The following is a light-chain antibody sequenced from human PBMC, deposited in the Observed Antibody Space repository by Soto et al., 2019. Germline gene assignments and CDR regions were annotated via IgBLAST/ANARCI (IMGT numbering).Light chain of an antibody. J-gene: IGKJ5*01. CDR1: QSISSW. Sequence: DIQMTQSPSTLSASVGDRVTITCRASQSISSWLAWYQQKPGKAPNLLIYDASNLETGVPSRFSGGGSGTDFTFTITSLQPEDIATYYCQHYDHVQVTFGQGTRLEI. CDR3: QHYDHVQVT. V-gene: IGKV1-33*01. CDR2: DAS.